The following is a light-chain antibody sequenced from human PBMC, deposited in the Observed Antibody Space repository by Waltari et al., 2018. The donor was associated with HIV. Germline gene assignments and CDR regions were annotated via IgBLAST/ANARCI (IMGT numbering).Light chain of an antibody. CDR1: SSDVGNYNL. Sequence: QSVLTQPASVSGSPGQSITISCTGTSSDVGNYNLVFWYQQHPGRAPKLMIYEVSERPAGVSNHFSGSKSGNTASLTISGLQAEDEADYYCCSYAGSGTYVFGTGTKVTVL. J-gene: IGLJ1*01. CDR3: CSYAGSGTYV. CDR2: EVS. V-gene: IGLV2-23*02.